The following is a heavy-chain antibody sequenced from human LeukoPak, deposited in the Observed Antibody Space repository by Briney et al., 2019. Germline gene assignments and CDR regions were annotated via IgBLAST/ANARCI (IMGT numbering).Heavy chain of an antibody. J-gene: IGHJ4*02. CDR3: AKLGTYDSSGYYYLFDY. V-gene: IGHV3-23*01. CDR2: ISGSGSGGGT. Sequence: PGGSLRLSCAASGFTFSSYAMSWVRQAPGKGLEWVSVISGSGSGGGTYYADSVKGRFTISRDNSKNTLYLQMNSLSAEDTAVYFCAKLGTYDSSGYYYLFDYWGQGTLVTVSS. D-gene: IGHD3-22*01. CDR1: GFTFSSYA.